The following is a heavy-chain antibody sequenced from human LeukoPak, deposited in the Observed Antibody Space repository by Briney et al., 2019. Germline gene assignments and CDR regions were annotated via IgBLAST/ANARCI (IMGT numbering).Heavy chain of an antibody. CDR2: INPNSGGT. CDR1: GDTFTGYY. D-gene: IGHD3-3*02. V-gene: IGHV1-2*02. Sequence: ASVKVSCKASGDTFTGYYMHWVRQAPGQGLEWMGWINPNSGGTNYAQKFQGRVTMTRDTSISTAYMELSRLRSDDTAVYYCARDLGSIFGVVMKRWGQGTLVTVSS. J-gene: IGHJ4*02. CDR3: ARDLGSIFGVVMKR.